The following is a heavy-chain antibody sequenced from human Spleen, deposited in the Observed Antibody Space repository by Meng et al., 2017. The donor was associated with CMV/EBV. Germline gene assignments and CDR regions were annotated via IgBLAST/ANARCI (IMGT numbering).Heavy chain of an antibody. J-gene: IGHJ4*02. Sequence: ASVKVSCKASGYTFTTYGISWVRQAPGQGLEWMGWISAYDGDTNYAQTLQGRVTMTTDTSTSTAYMELRSLRSDDTAVYYCARDVSGWYPDYWGQGTLDTVSS. CDR3: ARDVSGWYPDY. V-gene: IGHV1-18*01. D-gene: IGHD6-19*01. CDR1: GYTFTTYG. CDR2: ISAYDGDT.